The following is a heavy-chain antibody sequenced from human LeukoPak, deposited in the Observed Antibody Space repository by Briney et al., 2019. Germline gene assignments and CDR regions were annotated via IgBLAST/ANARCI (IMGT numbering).Heavy chain of an antibody. J-gene: IGHJ5*02. CDR2: IYYSGST. CDR1: GGSISSYY. Sequence: PSETLSLTCTVSGGSISSYYWSWIRQPPGKGLEWIGYIYYSGSTNYNPSLKSRVTISVDTSKNQFSLKLSSVTAAATAVYYCARLTVPPYDFWSGYSMFDPWGQGTLVTVSS. D-gene: IGHD3-3*01. V-gene: IGHV4-59*08. CDR3: ARLTVPPYDFWSGYSMFDP.